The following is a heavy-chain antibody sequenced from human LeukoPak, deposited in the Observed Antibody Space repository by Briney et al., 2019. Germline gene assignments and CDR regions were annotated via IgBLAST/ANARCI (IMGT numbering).Heavy chain of an antibody. CDR1: GGSFSGYY. Sequence: SETLSLTCTVSGGSFSGYYWGWIRQPPGKGLEWIGEINHSGSTNYNPSLKSRVTISVDTSKNQFSLKLSSVTAADTAVYYCARGGYYGSGNDFRFDPWGQGTLVTVSS. CDR3: ARGGYYGSGNDFRFDP. V-gene: IGHV4-34*01. J-gene: IGHJ5*02. CDR2: INHSGST. D-gene: IGHD3-10*01.